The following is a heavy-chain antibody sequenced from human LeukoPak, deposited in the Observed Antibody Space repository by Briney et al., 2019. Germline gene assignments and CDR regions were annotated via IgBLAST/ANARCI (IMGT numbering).Heavy chain of an antibody. CDR3: ARHDESYYYYMDV. CDR1: GGSISSYY. D-gene: IGHD3-3*01. V-gene: IGHV4-59*01. CDR2: IYYSGST. Sequence: SETLSLTCTVSGGSISSYYWSWIRQPPGKGLEWIGYIYYSGSTNYNPSLKSRVTISVDTSKNQFSLKLSSVTAADTAVYYCARHDESYYYYMDVWGKGTTVTVSS. J-gene: IGHJ6*03.